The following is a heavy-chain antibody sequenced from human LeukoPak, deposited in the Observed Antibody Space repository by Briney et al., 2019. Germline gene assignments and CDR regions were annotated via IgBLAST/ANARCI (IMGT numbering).Heavy chain of an antibody. CDR1: GFTFSSYS. J-gene: IGHJ4*02. CDR2: ISSSRSYI. Sequence: PGGSLRLSCAASGFTFSSYSMNWVRQAPGKGLEWVSSISSSRSYIYYADSVKGRFTISRDNAKNSLYLQMNSLRAEDTAVYYCATQGGGYSSGIRFDYWGQGTLVTVSS. D-gene: IGHD6-19*01. V-gene: IGHV3-21*01. CDR3: ATQGGGYSSGIRFDY.